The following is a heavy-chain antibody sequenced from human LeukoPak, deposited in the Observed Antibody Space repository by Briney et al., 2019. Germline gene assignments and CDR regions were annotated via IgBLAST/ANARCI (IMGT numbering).Heavy chain of an antibody. CDR3: ARGSHTTMIVVVITEY. D-gene: IGHD3-22*01. CDR1: GFTFSSYW. Sequence: PGGSLRLSCAASGFTFSSYWMQWVRQAPGKGLVWVSRINSDGSSTSYADSVKGRFTISRDNAKNTLYMQMNSLRAEDTAVYDCARGSHTTMIVVVITEYWGQGTLVTVSS. V-gene: IGHV3-74*01. J-gene: IGHJ4*02. CDR2: INSDGSST.